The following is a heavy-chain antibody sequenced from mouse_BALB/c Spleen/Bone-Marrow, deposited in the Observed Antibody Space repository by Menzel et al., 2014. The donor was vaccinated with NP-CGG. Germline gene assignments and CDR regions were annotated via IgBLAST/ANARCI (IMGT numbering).Heavy chain of an antibody. J-gene: IGHJ1*01. CDR1: GFTFSSFG. CDR2: ISSGSTVI. Sequence: VQLQQSGGGLVQPGGSRKLSCAASGFTFSSFGMHWVRQAPEKGLEWVAYISSGSTVIFYADTVKGRFTISRDNPKNTLFLQMTSLRSEDTAMYYCARGGNWDDFDVWGAGTTATVSS. V-gene: IGHV5-17*02. CDR3: ARGGNWDDFDV. D-gene: IGHD4-1*01.